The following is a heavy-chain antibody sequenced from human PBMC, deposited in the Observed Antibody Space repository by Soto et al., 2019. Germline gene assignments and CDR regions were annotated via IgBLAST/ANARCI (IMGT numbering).Heavy chain of an antibody. CDR3: AKRASPANIDIWFDP. CDR1: GFVFKNFA. Sequence: AGGSLRLSCVGSGFVFKNFAINWVRQPPGKGLEWVSVIRGTGLNTYYAASVKGRFNISRDNSKNTVYLQMDSLKVEDTAVYYCAKRASPANIDIWFDPWGPGTKVTVYS. CDR2: IRGTGLNT. V-gene: IGHV3-23*01. J-gene: IGHJ5*02.